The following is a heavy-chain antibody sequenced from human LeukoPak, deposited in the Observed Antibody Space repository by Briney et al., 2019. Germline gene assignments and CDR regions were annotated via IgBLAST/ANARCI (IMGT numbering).Heavy chain of an antibody. J-gene: IGHJ4*02. CDR1: RFFLSSYA. D-gene: IGHD6-19*01. Sequence: PGGSLRLSCAASRFFLSSYAMHWVRQAPGKGLEWVADISYDGSNQFYTDSVKGRFTISRDNTKSTVYLQMNTLRGEDTAVYFCARDNGSGWSYFDYWGQGTLVTVSS. CDR2: ISYDGSNQ. CDR3: ARDNGSGWSYFDY. V-gene: IGHV3-30-3*01.